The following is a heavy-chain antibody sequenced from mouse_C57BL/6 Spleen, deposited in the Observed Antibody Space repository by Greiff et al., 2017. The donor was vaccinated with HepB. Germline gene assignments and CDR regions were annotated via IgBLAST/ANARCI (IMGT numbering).Heavy chain of an antibody. Sequence: EVQLVESGGDLVKPGGSLKLSCAASGFTFSSYGMSWVRQTPDKRLEWVATISSGGSYTYYPDSVKGRFTISRDNAKNTLYLQMSSLKSEDTAMYYCASALTGTWYFDVWGTGTTVTVSS. CDR2: ISSGGSYT. CDR1: GFTFSSYG. J-gene: IGHJ1*03. V-gene: IGHV5-6*01. D-gene: IGHD4-1*01. CDR3: ASALTGTWYFDV.